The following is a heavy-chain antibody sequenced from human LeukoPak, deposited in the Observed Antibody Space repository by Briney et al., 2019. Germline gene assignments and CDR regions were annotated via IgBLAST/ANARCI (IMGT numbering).Heavy chain of an antibody. CDR2: ISENGDKT. CDR3: ARDPLCGGDCYAFDI. J-gene: IGHJ3*02. CDR1: GFTLSSYW. D-gene: IGHD2-21*02. V-gene: IGHV3-64*01. Sequence: GGSLRLSCAASGFTLSSYWMHWVRQAPGKGLEYVSAISENGDKTYYANSVKGRFTNSRDNSKNTLYLHMDSLRAEDMAVYYCARDPLCGGDCYAFDIWGQGTMVTVSS.